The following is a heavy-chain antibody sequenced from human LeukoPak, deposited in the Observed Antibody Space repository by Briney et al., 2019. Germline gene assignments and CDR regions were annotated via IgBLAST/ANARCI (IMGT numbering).Heavy chain of an antibody. D-gene: IGHD3-10*01. V-gene: IGHV4-39*07. CDR3: ARRKSLWFGEFGWFDP. CDR2: IYYSGST. Sequence: SETLSLTCTVSGGSISSSSYYWGWIRQPPGKGLEWIGSIYYSGSTYYNPSLKSRVTISVDTSKNQFSLKLSSVTAADTAVYYCARRKSLWFGEFGWFDPWGQGTLVTVSS. CDR1: GGSISSSSYY. J-gene: IGHJ5*02.